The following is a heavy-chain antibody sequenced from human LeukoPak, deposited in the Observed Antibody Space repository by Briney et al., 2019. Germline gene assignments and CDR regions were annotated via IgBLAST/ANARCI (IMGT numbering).Heavy chain of an antibody. Sequence: PSQTLSLTCAVSGGSISSGGYSWSWIRQPPGKGLEWIGYIYYSGSTNYNPSLKSRVTISVDTSKNQFSLKLSSVTAADTAVYYCARLSDGYWGQGTLVTVSS. CDR3: ARLSDGY. V-gene: IGHV4-30-4*07. CDR2: IYYSGST. CDR1: GGSISSGGYS. J-gene: IGHJ4*02.